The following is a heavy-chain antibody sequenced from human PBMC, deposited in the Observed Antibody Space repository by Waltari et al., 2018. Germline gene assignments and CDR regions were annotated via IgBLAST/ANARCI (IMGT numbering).Heavy chain of an antibody. J-gene: IGHJ4*02. CDR3: ARDSGTYSASYYWVH. CDR2: VNHSGNT. Sequence: QVQLQESGPGLVKPSETLSLTCTVSGYSISSAYYWGWIRQPPGKGLEWIGSVNHSGNTYDTPSLKSRVTISVDTSKNQFSLKLTSVTAADTAVYYCARDSGTYSASYYWVHWGQGTLVTVSS. D-gene: IGHD3-10*01. CDR1: GYSISSAYY. V-gene: IGHV4-38-2*02.